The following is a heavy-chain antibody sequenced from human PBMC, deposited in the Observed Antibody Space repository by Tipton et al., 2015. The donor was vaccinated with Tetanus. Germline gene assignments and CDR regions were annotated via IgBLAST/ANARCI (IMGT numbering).Heavy chain of an antibody. CDR1: GFTFSAYW. CDR2: IKHDGSEN. J-gene: IGHJ4*02. V-gene: IGHV3-7*01. CDR3: ARGGRSFDY. D-gene: IGHD1-26*01. Sequence: SGFTFSAYWMTWVRQAPGKGLEWVANIKHDGSENYYVDSVKGRFTISRDNAKNSLYLQMNSLRAEDTAVYYCARGGRSFDYWGQGTLVTVSS.